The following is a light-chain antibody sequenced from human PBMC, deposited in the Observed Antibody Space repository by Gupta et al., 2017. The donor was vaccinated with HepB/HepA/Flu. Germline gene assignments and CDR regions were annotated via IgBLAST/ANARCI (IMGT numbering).Light chain of an antibody. Sequence: QSALTQPPSASGSPGQSIPISCTATSSDVGGYKFVSWYQQHHSKAPKLMIYEVSKRPSGVPERFSGSKSGNTASLTVSGLQTEDEADYYCSSHAGGNNVLFGGGTKVTVL. V-gene: IGLV2-8*01. J-gene: IGLJ2*01. CDR1: SSDVGGYKF. CDR3: SSHAGGNNVL. CDR2: EVS.